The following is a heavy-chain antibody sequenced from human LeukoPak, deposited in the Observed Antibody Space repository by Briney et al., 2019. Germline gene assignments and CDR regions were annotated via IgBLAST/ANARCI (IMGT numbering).Heavy chain of an antibody. J-gene: IGHJ4*02. V-gene: IGHV3-21*01. CDR1: GFTFSIYG. Sequence: GGSLRLSCAASGFTFSIYGMNWVRQAPGQGLEWVSCISSTSTYIYYADSVKGRFTISRDNANNSVYLQMNSLRAEDTAVYYCTRAVAAADFSPGYWGQGTLVTVSS. CDR3: TRAVAAADFSPGY. D-gene: IGHD6-13*01. CDR2: ISSTSTYI.